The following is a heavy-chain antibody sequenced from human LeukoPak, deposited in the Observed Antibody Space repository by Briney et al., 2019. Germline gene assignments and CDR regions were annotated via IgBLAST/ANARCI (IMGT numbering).Heavy chain of an antibody. V-gene: IGHV4-4*07. CDR2: IYTSGST. D-gene: IGHD4-17*01. CDR1: GGSISSYY. CDR3: ARDDSYGDYVHWFDP. Sequence: SETLSLTCTVSGGSISSYYWSWIRQPPGKGLEWIGRIYTSGSTNYNPSLKSRVTMSVDTSKNQFSLKLSSVTAADTAVYYCARDDSYGDYVHWFDPWGQGTLVTVSS. J-gene: IGHJ5*02.